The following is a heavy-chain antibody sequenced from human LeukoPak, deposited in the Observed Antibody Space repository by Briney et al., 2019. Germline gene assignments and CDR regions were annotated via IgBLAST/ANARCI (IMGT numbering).Heavy chain of an antibody. J-gene: IGHJ3*02. V-gene: IGHV3-74*01. CDR1: GFTFTGYW. CDR3: ARAAAGTSGAFDI. Sequence: GGSLRLSCVLSGFTFTGYWMHWVRQAPGKRLVWVSRLNSDGSITNYADSVKGRFTISRDNAKNTLYLQMNSLRADDTAVYYCARAAAGTSGAFDIWGQGTMVTVSS. CDR2: LNSDGSIT. D-gene: IGHD6-13*01.